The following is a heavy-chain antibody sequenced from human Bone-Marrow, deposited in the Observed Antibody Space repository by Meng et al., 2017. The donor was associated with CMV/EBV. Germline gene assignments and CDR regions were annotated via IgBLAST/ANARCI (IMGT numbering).Heavy chain of an antibody. Sequence: LSLTCAASGFSFSDYYMNWIRQAPGKEPEWVSSISHTGTTIFYADSVKGRFTVSRDNARTSLYLEMNSLRAEDTAVYYCSTPRVFDYWGQGTLVTVSS. CDR3: STPRVFDY. V-gene: IGHV3-11*04. CDR2: ISHTGTTI. CDR1: GFSFSDYY. J-gene: IGHJ4*02.